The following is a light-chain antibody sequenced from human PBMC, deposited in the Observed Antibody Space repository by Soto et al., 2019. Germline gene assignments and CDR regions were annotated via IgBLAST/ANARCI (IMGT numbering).Light chain of an antibody. CDR3: MQALQSRT. CDR1: QSLLHSDGYNY. V-gene: IGKV2-28*01. J-gene: IGKJ1*01. Sequence: DIVMTQSPLSLPVTPGEPASISCRSSQSLLHSDGYNYLDWYLQKPGQSPQLLIYLGSNRASGVPDRVIGSGSGTDFTLKISRVEAADVGVFYCMQALQSRTFGQGTKVEI. CDR2: LGS.